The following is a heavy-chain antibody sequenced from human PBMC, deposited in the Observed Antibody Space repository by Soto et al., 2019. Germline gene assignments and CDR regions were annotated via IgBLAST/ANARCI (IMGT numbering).Heavy chain of an antibody. CDR3: ASGDRSGTSFQH. Sequence: LETLSLTCTVSGGSISSYYLSWIRQPPGKGLEWIGYIYYSGSTNYNPSLKSRVTISVDTSKNQFSLKLSSVTAADTAVYYCASGDRSGTSFQHWGQGTLVTVS. D-gene: IGHD3-22*01. J-gene: IGHJ1*01. CDR1: GGSISSYY. V-gene: IGHV4-59*01. CDR2: IYYSGST.